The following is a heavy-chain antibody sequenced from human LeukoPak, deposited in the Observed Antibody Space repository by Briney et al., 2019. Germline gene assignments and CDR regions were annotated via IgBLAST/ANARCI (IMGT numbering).Heavy chain of an antibody. CDR2: ISYDGSNK. V-gene: IGHV3-30*04. J-gene: IGHJ6*02. Sequence: PGGSLRLSCAASGFTFSSYAMHWVRQAPGKGLEWVALISYDGSNKYYADSVKGRFTISRDNSKNTLYLQMNSLRAEDTAVYYCARAPGYCSSTSCYGNYYYGMDVWGQGTTVTVSS. CDR3: ARAPGYCSSTSCYGNYYYGMDV. CDR1: GFTFSSYA. D-gene: IGHD2-2*01.